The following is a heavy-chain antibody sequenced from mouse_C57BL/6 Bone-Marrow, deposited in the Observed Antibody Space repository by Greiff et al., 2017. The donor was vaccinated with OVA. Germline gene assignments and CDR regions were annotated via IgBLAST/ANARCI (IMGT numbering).Heavy chain of an antibody. V-gene: IGHV1-19*01. Sequence: EVQLQQSGPVLVKPGASVKLSCKASGYTFTDYYMNWVKQSPGKSLEWIGVINPYNGGTSYNQKFKGKATLTVDKSSSTAYMELSSLTSEDSAVYYCARGLLSAWFAYWGQGTLVTVSA. CDR3: ARGLLSAWFAY. D-gene: IGHD2-3*01. J-gene: IGHJ3*01. CDR1: GYTFTDYY. CDR2: INPYNGGT.